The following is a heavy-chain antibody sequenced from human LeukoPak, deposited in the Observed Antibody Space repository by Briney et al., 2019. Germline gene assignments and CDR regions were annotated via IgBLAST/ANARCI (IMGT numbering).Heavy chain of an antibody. CDR1: GGSFSGYY. D-gene: IGHD2-8*01. V-gene: IGHV4-59*01. J-gene: IGHJ4*02. CDR2: IYYSGST. CDR3: ARVICTNGVCYSLYFDY. Sequence: SETLSLTCAVYGGSFSGYYWSWIRQPPGKGLEWIGYIYYSGSTNYNPSLKSRVTISVDTSKNQFSLKLSSVTAADTAVYYCARVICTNGVCYSLYFDYWGQGTLVTVSS.